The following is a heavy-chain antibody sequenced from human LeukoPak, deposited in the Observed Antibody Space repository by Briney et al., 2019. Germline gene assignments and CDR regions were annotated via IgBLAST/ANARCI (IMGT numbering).Heavy chain of an antibody. Sequence: SSETLSLTCGVSGGSINSYYWSWIRQPPGKGLEWIGYIYYSGSTNSNPSLKSRVTISIDTSKNQFSLKLNSVTAADTAVYFCARHIKSGYTRSWSSFDYWGQGTLVTVSS. CDR2: IYYSGST. V-gene: IGHV4-59*01. CDR1: GGSINSYY. D-gene: IGHD6-13*01. J-gene: IGHJ4*02. CDR3: ARHIKSGYTRSWSSFDY.